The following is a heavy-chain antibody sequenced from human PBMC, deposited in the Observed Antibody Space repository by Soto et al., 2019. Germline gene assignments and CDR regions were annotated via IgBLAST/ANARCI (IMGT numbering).Heavy chain of an antibody. CDR1: GFTFSSFT. J-gene: IGHJ4*02. CDR2: ITTSGTT. V-gene: IGHV3-48*02. CDR3: ARGRGWELWGY. D-gene: IGHD1-26*01. Sequence: EVQLVESGGGLVQPGGSLRLSCAASGFTFSSFTMKWVRQAPGKGLEWVSDITTSGTTYYADSVKGRFTISIANARYSWDVQMKGLRDEVTAVYYCARGRGWELWGYWGQVALVTVSS.